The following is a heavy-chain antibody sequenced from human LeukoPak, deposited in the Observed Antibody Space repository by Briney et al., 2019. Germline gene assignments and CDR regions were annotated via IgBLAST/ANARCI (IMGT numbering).Heavy chain of an antibody. CDR2: IIPIFGTA. CDR1: GGTFSSYA. J-gene: IGHJ6*02. CDR3: ARGGYDSSGYYYQPTYYYYGMDV. D-gene: IGHD3-22*01. V-gene: IGHV1-69*13. Sequence: ASVKVSCKASGGTFSSYAISWVRQAPGQGLEWMGGIIPIFGTANYAQKFQGRVTITADESTSTAYMELSSLRSEDTAVYYCARGGYDSSGYYYQPTYYYYGMDVWGQGTTVTVSS.